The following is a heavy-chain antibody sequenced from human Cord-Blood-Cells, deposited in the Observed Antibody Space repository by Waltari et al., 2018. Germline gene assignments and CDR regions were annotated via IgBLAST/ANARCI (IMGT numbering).Heavy chain of an antibody. CDR2: IYYSGSN. D-gene: IGHD3-3*01. V-gene: IGHV4-59*01. CDR3: ARGAPYDVWSGYYYYYGMDV. Sequence: QVQLQESGLGLVKPSETLSLTCTVSGGSISCSYWSCIRQPPGKGFEWIGYIYYSGSNTYNPSLKSRVTISVDTSKNQFSLKLSAVTAADTAVYYCARGAPYDVWSGYYYYYGMDVWGQGTTVTVSS. CDR1: GGSISCSY. J-gene: IGHJ6*02.